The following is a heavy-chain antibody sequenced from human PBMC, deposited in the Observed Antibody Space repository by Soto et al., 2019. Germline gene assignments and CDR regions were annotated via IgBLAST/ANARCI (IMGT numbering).Heavy chain of an antibody. V-gene: IGHV1-18*01. CDR3: ARDKDITIFLDYYYMDV. J-gene: IGHJ6*03. CDR2: ISAYNGNT. D-gene: IGHD3-9*01. CDR1: GYTFTSYG. Sequence: ASVKVSCKASGYTFTSYGISWVRQAPGQGLEWMGWISAYNGNTNYAQKLQGRVTMTTDTSTSTAYMELRSLRSDDTAVYYCARDKDITIFLDYYYMDVWGKGTTVTVSS.